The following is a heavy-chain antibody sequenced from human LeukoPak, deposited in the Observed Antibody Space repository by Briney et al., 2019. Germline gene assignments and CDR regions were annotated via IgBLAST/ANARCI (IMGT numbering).Heavy chain of an antibody. CDR3: ARLRPERYYDSSGYFDY. CDR2: IYYSGST. J-gene: IGHJ4*02. V-gene: IGHV4-39*01. D-gene: IGHD3-22*01. Sequence: SETLSLTCTVSDGSISSSNYYWGWIRQPPGKGLEWIGSIYYSGSTYYNPSLKSRVTISVDTSKNQFSLKVSSVTAADTAVYYCARLRPERYYDSSGYFDYWGQGTLVTVSS. CDR1: DGSISSSNYY.